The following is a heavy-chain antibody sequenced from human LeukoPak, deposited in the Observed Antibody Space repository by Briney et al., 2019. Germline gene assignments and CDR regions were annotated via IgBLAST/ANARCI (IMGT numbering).Heavy chain of an antibody. V-gene: IGHV3-23*01. CDR3: VKDLVVVPAANFDY. Sequence: GGSLRLSCAASGFTFSSYAMSWVRQAPGKGLEWVSAISGSGGSTYYADSVKGRFTISRDNSKSTLYLQMNSLRAEDTAVYYCVKDLVVVPAANFDYWGQGTLVTVSS. J-gene: IGHJ4*02. CDR1: GFTFSSYA. D-gene: IGHD2-2*01. CDR2: ISGSGGST.